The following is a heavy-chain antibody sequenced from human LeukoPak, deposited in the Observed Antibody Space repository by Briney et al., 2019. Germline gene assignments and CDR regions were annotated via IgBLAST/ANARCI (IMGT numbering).Heavy chain of an antibody. Sequence: SETLSLTWAVYGGSFSGYYWSWIRQPPGKGLEWIGEINHSGSTNYNPSLKSRVTISVDTSKNQFSMKLSSVTAADTAVYYCARRRTWIPNWFDPWGQGTLVTVSS. CDR2: INHSGST. V-gene: IGHV4-34*01. CDR3: ARRRTWIPNWFDP. J-gene: IGHJ5*02. D-gene: IGHD5-18*01. CDR1: GGSFSGYY.